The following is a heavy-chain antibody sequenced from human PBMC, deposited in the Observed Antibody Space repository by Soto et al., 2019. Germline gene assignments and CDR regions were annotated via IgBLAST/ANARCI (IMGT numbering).Heavy chain of an antibody. D-gene: IGHD3-10*01. CDR2: TYYRSKWYN. V-gene: IGHV6-1*01. J-gene: IGHJ6*02. CDR3: ARGPGPKGINYYGMDV. Sequence: SETLSLTCAISGDSVSSNSAAWNWIRQSPSRGLEWLGRTYYRSKWYNDYAVSVKSRITINPDTSKNQFSLQLNSVTPEDTAVYYCARGPGPKGINYYGMDVWGQGTTVTVS. CDR1: GDSVSSNSAA.